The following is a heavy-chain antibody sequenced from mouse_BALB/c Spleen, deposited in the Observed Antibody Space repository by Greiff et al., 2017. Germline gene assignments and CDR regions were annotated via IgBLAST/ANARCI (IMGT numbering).Heavy chain of an antibody. J-gene: IGHJ3*01. CDR1: GFTFSDYY. CDR3: ARGIYYGYDKAWFAY. CDR2: ISDGGSYT. D-gene: IGHD2-2*01. V-gene: IGHV5-4*02. Sequence: EVKLMESGGGLVKPGGSLKLSCAASGFTFSDYYMYWVRQTPEKRLEWVATISDGGSYTYYPDSVKGRFTISRDNAKNNLYLQMSSLKSEDTAMYYCARGIYYGYDKAWFAYWGQGTLVTVSA.